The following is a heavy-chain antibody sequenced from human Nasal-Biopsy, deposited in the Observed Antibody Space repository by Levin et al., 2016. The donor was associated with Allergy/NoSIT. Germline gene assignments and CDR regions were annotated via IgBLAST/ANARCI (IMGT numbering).Heavy chain of an antibody. J-gene: IGHJ4*02. D-gene: IGHD3-10*01. CDR1: GFTFISNW. Sequence: GGSLRLSCAASGFTFISNWMHWVRQAPGKGLVWVSRINSDGSTRDYADFAKGRFTISRDNAKNTLFLQMNSLRAEDTAVYFCARDLVYGSGSYGNWGQGTLVTVSS. CDR2: INSDGSTR. V-gene: IGHV3-74*01. CDR3: ARDLVYGSGSYGN.